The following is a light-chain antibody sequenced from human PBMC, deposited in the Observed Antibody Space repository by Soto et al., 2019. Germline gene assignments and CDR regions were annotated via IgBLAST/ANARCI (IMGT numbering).Light chain of an antibody. CDR3: QSYDSSLSGDV. CDR1: GSNIGAGYD. Sequence: QAVVTQPPSVSGAPGQRVTISCTGSGSNIGAGYDVHWYQQLPGTAPKLLIYGNSNRPSGVPDRFSGSKSGTSASLAITGLQAEDEADYYCQSYDSSLSGDVFGTGTKLTVL. J-gene: IGLJ1*01. V-gene: IGLV1-40*01. CDR2: GNS.